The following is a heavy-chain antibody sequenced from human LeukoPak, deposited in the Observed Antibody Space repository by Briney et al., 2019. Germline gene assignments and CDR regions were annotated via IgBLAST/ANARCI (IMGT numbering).Heavy chain of an antibody. CDR3: ARGGPITGEDY. CDR2: IYYSGST. Sequence: SETLSLTCAVYGGSFSGYYWSWIRQPPGKGLEWIGYIYYSGSTYYNPSLKSRVTISVDTSKNQFSLKLSSVTAADTAVYYCARGGPITGEDYWGQGTLVTVSS. CDR1: GGSFSGYY. D-gene: IGHD4-17*01. J-gene: IGHJ4*02. V-gene: IGHV4-31*11.